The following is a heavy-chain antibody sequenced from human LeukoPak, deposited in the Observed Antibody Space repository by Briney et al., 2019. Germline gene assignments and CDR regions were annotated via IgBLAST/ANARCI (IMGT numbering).Heavy chain of an antibody. CDR3: ATLEMATQYAFDI. V-gene: IGHV4-39*01. CDR2: IYYSGST. J-gene: IGHJ3*02. Sequence: SETLSLTCTVSGGSISSSSYYWGWIRQPPGKGLEWIGSIYYSGSTYYNPSLKSRVTISVDTSKNQFSLKLSSVTAADTAVYHCATLEMATQYAFDIWGQGTMVTVSS. CDR1: GGSISSSSYY. D-gene: IGHD5-24*01.